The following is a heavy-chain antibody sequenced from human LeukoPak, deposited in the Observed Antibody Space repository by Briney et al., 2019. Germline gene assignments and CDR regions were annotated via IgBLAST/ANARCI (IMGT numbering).Heavy chain of an antibody. D-gene: IGHD6-13*01. Sequence: GGSLRLSCAASGFTFSDYYMNWIRQAPGKGLEWVSYISTSGSSIYYADSVKGRFTISRDNAKNSLYLQMNSLRAEDTAVYYCAKDRYSSSPTSMDVWGKGTTVTISS. V-gene: IGHV3-11*04. CDR3: AKDRYSSSPTSMDV. CDR1: GFTFSDYY. J-gene: IGHJ6*03. CDR2: ISTSGSSI.